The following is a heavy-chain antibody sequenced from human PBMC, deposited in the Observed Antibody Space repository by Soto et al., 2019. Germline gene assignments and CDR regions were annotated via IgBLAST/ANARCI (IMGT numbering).Heavy chain of an antibody. CDR3: ARVRRSRGYSGYGMDV. D-gene: IGHD5-12*01. Sequence: PSETLSLTCAVYGGSFSGYYWSWIRQPPGRGLEWIGEINHSGSTNYNPSLKSRVTISVDTSKNQFSLKLSSVTAADTAVYYCARVRRSRGYSGYGMDVWGQGTTVT. V-gene: IGHV4-34*01. J-gene: IGHJ6*02. CDR1: GGSFSGYY. CDR2: INHSGST.